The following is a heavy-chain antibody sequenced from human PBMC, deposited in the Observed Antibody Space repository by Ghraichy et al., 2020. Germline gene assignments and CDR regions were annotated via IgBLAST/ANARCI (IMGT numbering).Heavy chain of an antibody. CDR2: IRNKFYGRTT. J-gene: IGHJ5*02. CDR3: TRAAAASGWYFPWFDH. D-gene: IGHD6-19*01. Sequence: SCTASGFTFADYALSWVRQAPGKGLEWIAFIRNKFYGRTTHYAASVKGRFTISRDDSKSIAYLQMYSLRTEDTAVYYCTRAAAASGWYFPWFDHWGERTPVTVSS. V-gene: IGHV3-49*04. CDR1: GFTFADYA.